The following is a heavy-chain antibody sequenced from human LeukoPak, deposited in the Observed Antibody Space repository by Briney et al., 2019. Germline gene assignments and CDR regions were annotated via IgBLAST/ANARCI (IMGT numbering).Heavy chain of an antibody. Sequence: GGSLRLSCAASGFTFSSSAMSWVRQAPGKGLEWVSAISNNGGYTYYADSVQGRFTISRDNSKSTLCLQMNSLRAEDTAVYSCAKARGEQNGGSNYWGQGTQVIVSS. D-gene: IGHD2-15*01. J-gene: IGHJ4*02. CDR2: ISNNGGYT. CDR1: GFTFSSSA. CDR3: AKARGEQNGGSNY. V-gene: IGHV3-23*01.